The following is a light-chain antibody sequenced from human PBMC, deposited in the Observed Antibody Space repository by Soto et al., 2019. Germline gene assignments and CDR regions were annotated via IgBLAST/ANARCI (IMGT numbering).Light chain of an antibody. CDR1: QSVSNKY. Sequence: EVVLTQSPGTLSLSPGERATLSCRASQSVSNKYLAWYQQKPGQAPRLLIFGSSDRAAVIPDRFSGSGSGTDFTLIISRLEPEDFAVEYCQQYGSSPPYTFGQGTKLEIK. CDR3: QQYGSSPPYT. CDR2: GSS. V-gene: IGKV3-20*01. J-gene: IGKJ2*01.